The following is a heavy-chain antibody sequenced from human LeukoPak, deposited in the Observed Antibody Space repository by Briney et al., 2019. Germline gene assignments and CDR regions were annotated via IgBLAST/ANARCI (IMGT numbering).Heavy chain of an antibody. CDR2: ISDSGGST. CDR3: GRGGPPGYDPFDY. Sequence: GGSLRLSCSASGFPFSSYAMHWVRQAPGKGLEYVSAISDSGGSTYYADSVKGRFTISRDNSKNTLYLQMNSLRVEDTAVYYCGRGGPPGYDPFDYWGQGTLVTVSS. CDR1: GFPFSSYA. D-gene: IGHD5-12*01. V-gene: IGHV3-64*04. J-gene: IGHJ4*02.